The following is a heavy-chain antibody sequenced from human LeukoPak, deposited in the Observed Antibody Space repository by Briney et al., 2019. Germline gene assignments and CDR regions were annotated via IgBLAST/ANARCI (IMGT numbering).Heavy chain of an antibody. J-gene: IGHJ3*02. D-gene: IGHD1-26*01. CDR2: IYHSGST. CDR1: GYSISSGYY. Sequence: SETLSLTCTVSGYSISSGYYLGWIRQPPGKGLEWIGSIYHSGSTYYNPSLKSRVTISVDTSKNQFSLKLSSVTAADTAVYYCARDLTGSDAFDIWGQGTMVTVSS. CDR3: ARDLTGSDAFDI. V-gene: IGHV4-38-2*02.